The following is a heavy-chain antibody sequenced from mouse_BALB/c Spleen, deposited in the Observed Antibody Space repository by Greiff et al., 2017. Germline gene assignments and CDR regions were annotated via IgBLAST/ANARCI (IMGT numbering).Heavy chain of an antibody. V-gene: IGHV5-9*03. CDR3: AREVRRDYAMDY. D-gene: IGHD2-14*01. J-gene: IGHJ4*01. Sequence: EVQGVESGGGLVKPGGSLKLSCAASGFTFSSYTMSWVRQTPEKRLEWVATISSGGGNTYYPDSVKGRFTISRDNAKNNLYLQMSSLRSEDTALYYCAREVRRDYAMDYWGQGTSVTVSS. CDR2: ISSGGGNT. CDR1: GFTFSSYT.